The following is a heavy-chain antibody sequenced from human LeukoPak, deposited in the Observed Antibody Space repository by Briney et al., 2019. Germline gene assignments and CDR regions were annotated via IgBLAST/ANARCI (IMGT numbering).Heavy chain of an antibody. D-gene: IGHD3-16*01. Sequence: GGSLRLSCAASGFTVSSKVMHWVRHAPGKGLEWVSVIYSGGITYYADSVKGRFTVSRDNSRNTMYLHMNSLKVEDTAVYYCAKDEVTSGGGLDYWGQGTLVTVSS. CDR1: GFTVSSKV. CDR3: AKDEVTSGGGLDY. J-gene: IGHJ4*02. CDR2: IYSGGIT. V-gene: IGHV3-53*01.